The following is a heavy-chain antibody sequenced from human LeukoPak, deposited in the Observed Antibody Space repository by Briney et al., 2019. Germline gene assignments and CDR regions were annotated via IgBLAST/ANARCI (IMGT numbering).Heavy chain of an antibody. D-gene: IGHD5-18*01. Sequence: ASVKVSCKASGYTFTSYGISWVRQAPGQGLEWMGIINPSGGSTSYAQKFQGRVTMTRDTSTSTVYMELSSLRSEDTAVYYCARAGYSYGSYYFDYWGQGTLVTVSS. J-gene: IGHJ4*02. CDR3: ARAGYSYGSYYFDY. CDR1: GYTFTSYG. V-gene: IGHV1-46*01. CDR2: INPSGGST.